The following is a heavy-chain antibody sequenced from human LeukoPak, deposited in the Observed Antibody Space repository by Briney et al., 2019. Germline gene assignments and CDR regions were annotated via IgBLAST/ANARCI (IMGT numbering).Heavy chain of an antibody. J-gene: IGHJ4*02. CDR2: IYSNGST. CDR1: GGSISSYY. D-gene: IGHD6-19*01. Sequence: SETLSLTCTVSGGSISSYYWSWIRQPPGKGLEWIGYIYSNGSTNYNSSLKSRVTISVDTSKNQFSLKLTSVTAADTAVYYCARSGGYSSPQNYWGQGTLVTVSS. CDR3: ARSGGYSSPQNY. V-gene: IGHV4-59*01.